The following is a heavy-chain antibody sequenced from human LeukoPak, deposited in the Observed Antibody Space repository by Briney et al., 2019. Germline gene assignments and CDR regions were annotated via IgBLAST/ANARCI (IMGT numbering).Heavy chain of an antibody. CDR1: GFTFSSYA. J-gene: IGHJ4*02. CDR3: VPDGSHSVY. V-gene: IGHV3-30*04. CDR2: ISYDGSNK. D-gene: IGHD3-22*01. Sequence: GGSLRLSCAASGFTFSSYAMHWVRQAPGKGLEWVAVISYDGSNKYYADSVKGRFTISRDNSKNTLYLQMNSLRAEDTAVYYCVPDGSHSVYWGQGTLVTVSS.